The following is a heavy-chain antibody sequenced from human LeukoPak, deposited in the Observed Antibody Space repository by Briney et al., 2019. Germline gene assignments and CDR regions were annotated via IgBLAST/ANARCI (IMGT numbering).Heavy chain of an antibody. J-gene: IGHJ4*02. CDR1: GYSFTSYW. V-gene: IGHV5-51*01. CDR3: ARSASGWGFVD. CDR2: IYPGDSDT. Sequence: GESLKISSRASGYSFTSYWIGWVRQMPGKGLEWMGIIYPGDSDTRYSPSFQGQVTISADKSISTTYLQWRRLKASDTAMYYCARSASGWGFVDWGEGTLVTVSS. D-gene: IGHD6-19*01.